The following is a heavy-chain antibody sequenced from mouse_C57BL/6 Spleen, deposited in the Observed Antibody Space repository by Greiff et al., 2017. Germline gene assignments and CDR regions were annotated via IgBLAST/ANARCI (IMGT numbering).Heavy chain of an antibody. V-gene: IGHV10-3*01. Sequence: EVHLVESGGGLVQPKGSLKLSCAASGFTFNTYAMHWVRQAPGKGLEWVARIRSKSSNYATYYADSVKDRFTISREDSKSMLYLQMNNLKTEDTAMYYFVRDYGNSGYMDYWGQGTSVTVSS. D-gene: IGHD2-1*01. CDR3: VRDYGNSGYMDY. CDR1: GFTFNTYA. J-gene: IGHJ4*01. CDR2: IRSKSSNYAT.